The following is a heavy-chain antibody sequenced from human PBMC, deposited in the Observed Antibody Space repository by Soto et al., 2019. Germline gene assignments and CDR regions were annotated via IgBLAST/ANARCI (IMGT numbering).Heavy chain of an antibody. J-gene: IGHJ5*02. CDR1: GGTFSSYT. V-gene: IGHV1-69*04. D-gene: IGHD6-6*01. CDR2: IIPILGIA. Sequence: SVKVSCKASGGTFSSYTISWVRQAPGQGLEWMGRIIPILGIANYAQKFQGRVTITADKSTSTAYMELSSLRSEDTAVYYCARDGLVFNWFDPWGQGTLVTVSS. CDR3: ARDGLVFNWFDP.